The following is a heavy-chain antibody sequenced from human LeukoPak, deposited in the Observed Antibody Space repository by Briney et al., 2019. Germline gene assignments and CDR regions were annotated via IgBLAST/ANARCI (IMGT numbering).Heavy chain of an antibody. CDR3: ARERFCTSTTCYVGAPFDY. V-gene: IGHV3-7*01. D-gene: IGHD2-2*01. J-gene: IGHJ4*02. Sequence: GGSLRLSCAASGFTFSTYYMTWVRQAPGKGLEWVAGIKQDESENYYVDSVKGRFTISRDNSKNSLYLQMNSLRAEDTAVYFCARERFCTSTTCYVGAPFDYWGQGTLVTVSS. CDR2: IKQDESEN. CDR1: GFTFSTYY.